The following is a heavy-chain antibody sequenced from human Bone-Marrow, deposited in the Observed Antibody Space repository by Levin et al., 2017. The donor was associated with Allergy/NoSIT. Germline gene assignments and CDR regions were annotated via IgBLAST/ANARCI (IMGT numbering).Heavy chain of an antibody. V-gene: IGHV4-39*02. CDR1: GASVRSESHY. Sequence: SETLSLTCSVSGASVRSESHYWAWIRQSPEKGLQWIGSMSYKGIIEYNPSLKTRLSMSVDTASNQFSLNLTSASAADTAVYYCVREGQGPDYWGQGTLVTVSS. CDR2: MSYKGII. CDR3: VREGQGPDY. J-gene: IGHJ4*02.